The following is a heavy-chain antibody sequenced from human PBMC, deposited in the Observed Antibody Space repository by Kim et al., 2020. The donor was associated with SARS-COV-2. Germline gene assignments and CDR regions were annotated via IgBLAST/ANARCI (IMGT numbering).Heavy chain of an antibody. V-gene: IGHV3-15*01. CDR3: TTDPIVVVPAATLYYYYGMDV. D-gene: IGHD2-2*01. CDR2: IKSKTDGGTT. Sequence: GGSLRLSCAASGFTFSNAWMSWVRQAPGKGLEWVGRIKSKTDGGTTDYAAPVKGRFTISRDDSKNTLYLQMNSLKTEDTAVYYCTTDPIVVVPAATLYYYYGMDVWGQGTTVTVSS. J-gene: IGHJ6*02. CDR1: GFTFSNAW.